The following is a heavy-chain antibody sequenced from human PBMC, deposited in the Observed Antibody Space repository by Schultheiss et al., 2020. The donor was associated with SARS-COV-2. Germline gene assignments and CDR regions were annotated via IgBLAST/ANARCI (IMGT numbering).Heavy chain of an antibody. V-gene: IGHV4-59*01. CDR3: AREGDSSGYYYPIDY. CDR2: IYYSGST. CDR1: GGSISSYY. J-gene: IGHJ4*02. D-gene: IGHD3-22*01. Sequence: SETLSLTCTVSGGSISSYYWSWIRQPPGKGLEWIGYIYYSGSTNYNPSHKSRVTISVDTSKNQFSLKLSSVTAADTAVYYCAREGDSSGYYYPIDYWGQGTLVTVSS.